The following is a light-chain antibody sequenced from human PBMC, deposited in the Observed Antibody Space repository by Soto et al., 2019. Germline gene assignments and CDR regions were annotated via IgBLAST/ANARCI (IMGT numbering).Light chain of an antibody. J-gene: IGKJ4*01. Sequence: DIQMTQSPSSLSASVGDRITITCQASQDVSNYLNWYQQKPGKAPKLLIYDASNLETGVPSRFSGGVSGTDFTFTISILQPEDIATYYCQQYDRLPVTFGGGTKVEIK. CDR1: QDVSNY. CDR3: QQYDRLPVT. CDR2: DAS. V-gene: IGKV1-33*01.